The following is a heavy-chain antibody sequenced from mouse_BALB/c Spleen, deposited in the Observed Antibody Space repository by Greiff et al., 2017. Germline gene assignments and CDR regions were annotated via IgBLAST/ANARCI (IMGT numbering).Heavy chain of an antibody. D-gene: IGHD1-2*01. J-gene: IGHJ4*01. Sequence: VQLKESGGGLVQPGGSRKLSCAASGFTFSSFGMHWVRQAPEKGLECVAYISSGSSTIYYADTVKGRFTISRDNPKNTLFLQMTSLRSEDTAMYYCARFTTATPYAMDYWGQGTSVTVSS. CDR3: ARFTTATPYAMDY. CDR1: GFTFSSFG. CDR2: ISSGSSTI. V-gene: IGHV5-17*02.